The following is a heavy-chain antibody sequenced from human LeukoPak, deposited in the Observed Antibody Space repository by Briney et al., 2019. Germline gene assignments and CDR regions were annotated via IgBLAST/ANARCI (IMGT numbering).Heavy chain of an antibody. D-gene: IGHD3-3*01. V-gene: IGHV4-38-2*01. CDR3: ARHNSPYYDFWSGYYTPDENLDY. CDR1: GYSISSGYY. Sequence: SETLSLTCAVSGYSISSGYYWGWIRQPPGKGLEWIGRIYHSGSTYYNPSLKSRVTISVDTSKNQFSLKLSSVTAADTAVYYCARHNSPYYDFWSGYYTPDENLDYWGQGTLVTVSS. J-gene: IGHJ4*02. CDR2: IYHSGST.